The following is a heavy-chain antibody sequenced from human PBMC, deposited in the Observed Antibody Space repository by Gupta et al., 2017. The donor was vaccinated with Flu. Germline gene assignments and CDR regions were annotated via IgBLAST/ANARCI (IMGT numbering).Heavy chain of an antibody. D-gene: IGHD6-13*01. CDR3: VSALGAARDY. J-gene: IGHJ4*02. Sequence: GGSISSSYWWSWVRQPPGKGLEWIGEIYHSGSTNYNPSLKSRVTISVDKSKNQFSLKLSSVTAADTAVYYGVSALGAARDYWGQGALVTVSS. V-gene: IGHV4-4*02. CDR2: IYHSGST. CDR1: GGSISSSYW.